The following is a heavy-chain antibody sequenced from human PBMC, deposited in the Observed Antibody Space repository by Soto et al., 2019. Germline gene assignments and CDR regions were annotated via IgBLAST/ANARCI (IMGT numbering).Heavy chain of an antibody. V-gene: IGHV3-7*01. CDR2: IKQDGSEK. CDR1: GFTFSSYW. J-gene: IGHJ6*02. D-gene: IGHD3-16*01. CDR3: AGEPKGGAYDMDV. Sequence: GGSLRLSCAASGFTFSSYWMSWVRQAPGKGLEWVANIKQDGSEKYYVDSVKGRFTISRDNSENILYLQMNLLRGEDTAVYYCAGEPKGGAYDMDVWGQGTTVTVSS.